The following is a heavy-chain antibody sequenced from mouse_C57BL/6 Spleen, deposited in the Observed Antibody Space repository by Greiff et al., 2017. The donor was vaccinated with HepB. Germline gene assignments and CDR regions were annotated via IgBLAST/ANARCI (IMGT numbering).Heavy chain of an antibody. V-gene: IGHV1-4*01. CDR2: INPSSGYT. CDR1: GYTFTSYT. CDR3: ARNRLTSDAMDY. J-gene: IGHJ4*01. Sequence: QVQLKESGAELARPGASVKMSCKASGYTFTSYTMHWVKQRPGQGLEWIGYINPSSGYTKYNQKFKDKATLTADKSSSTAYMQLSSLTSEDSAVYYCARNRLTSDAMDYWGQGTSVTVSS. D-gene: IGHD4-1*01.